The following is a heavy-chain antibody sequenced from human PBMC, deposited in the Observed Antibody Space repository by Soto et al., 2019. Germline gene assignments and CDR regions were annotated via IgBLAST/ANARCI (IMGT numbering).Heavy chain of an antibody. D-gene: IGHD3-22*01. CDR3: ALSVSRKSGPIEY. J-gene: IGHJ4*02. CDR1: GYTFTTYY. Sequence: QVQLVQSGAEVKNPGASVKVSCKASGYTFTTYYMHWLRQARGQGLEWMGIITPSSGSTRYEQKFQERVIMTMDTSTNPVYMDLSSWRTEDTAVYYCALSVSRKSGPIEYWGQGTLVTVSS. CDR2: ITPSSGST. V-gene: IGHV1-46*01.